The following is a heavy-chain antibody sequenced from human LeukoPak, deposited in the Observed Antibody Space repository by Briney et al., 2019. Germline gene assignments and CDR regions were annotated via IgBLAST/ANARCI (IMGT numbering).Heavy chain of an antibody. D-gene: IGHD5-18*01. J-gene: IGHJ4*02. V-gene: IGHV3-48*03. CDR1: GFTFSSFE. CDR3: ARDRSYGSFNY. Sequence: PGGSLRLSCAASGFTFSSFEMNWVRRAPGKGLEWVSYISSSGSTIYYADSVKGRFTISRDNAKNSLYLQMSSLRAEDTAVYYCARDRSYGSFNYWGQGTLVTVSS. CDR2: ISSSGSTI.